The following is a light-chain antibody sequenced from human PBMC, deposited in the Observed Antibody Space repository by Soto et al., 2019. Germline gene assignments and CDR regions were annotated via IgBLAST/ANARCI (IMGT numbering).Light chain of an antibody. CDR2: AAS. V-gene: IGKV1-5*01. Sequence: IQMTQSPSTLSASVGDRVAITCRASQSISSWLAWYQQKPGKAPKLLIYAASNLESGVPSRFSGSGSGTEFTLTISSLQPDDFATYYCQQYITYRTFGQGTKV. CDR1: QSISSW. CDR3: QQYITYRT. J-gene: IGKJ1*01.